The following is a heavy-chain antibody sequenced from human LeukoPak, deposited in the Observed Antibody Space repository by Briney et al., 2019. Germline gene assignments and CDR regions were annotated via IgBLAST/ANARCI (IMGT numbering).Heavy chain of an antibody. Sequence: SGGSLRLSCAASGFTFSSYGMHWVRQAPGKGLEGVAFIRYDGSNKYYADSVKGRFTISRDNSKNTLYLQMNSLRAEDTAVYYCAKDRVDTAMFADYWGQGTLVTVSS. J-gene: IGHJ4*02. CDR2: IRYDGSNK. CDR3: AKDRVDTAMFADY. CDR1: GFTFSSYG. V-gene: IGHV3-30*02. D-gene: IGHD5-18*01.